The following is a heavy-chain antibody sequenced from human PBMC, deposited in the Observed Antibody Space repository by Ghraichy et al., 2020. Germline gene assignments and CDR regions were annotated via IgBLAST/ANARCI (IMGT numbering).Heavy chain of an antibody. CDR2: INHSGST. CDR1: GGSFSGYY. D-gene: IGHD2-8*01. CDR3: ARGRGNGGLR. J-gene: IGHJ4*02. V-gene: IGHV4-34*01. Sequence: SETLSLTCAVYGGSFSGYYWSWIRQPPGKGLEWIGEINHSGSTNYNPSLKSRVTISVDTSKNQFSLKLSSVTAADTAVYYCARGRGNGGLRWGQGTLVTVSS.